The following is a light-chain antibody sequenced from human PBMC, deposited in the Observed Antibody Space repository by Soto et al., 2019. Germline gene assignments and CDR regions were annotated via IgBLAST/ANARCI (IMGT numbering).Light chain of an antibody. Sequence: QSALTQPASVSGSPGQSITISCIGTSSDVGGYNYVSWYQQHPGKAPKLMIYDVSNRPSGVSNRFSGSKSGNTASLTISGLHAEDEADYYCSSYTSSSTLEVFGSGTKVNVL. CDR1: SSDVGGYNY. V-gene: IGLV2-14*01. J-gene: IGLJ1*01. CDR2: DVS. CDR3: SSYTSSSTLEV.